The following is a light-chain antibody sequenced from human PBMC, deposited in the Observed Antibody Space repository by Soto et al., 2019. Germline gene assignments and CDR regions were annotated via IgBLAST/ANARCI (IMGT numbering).Light chain of an antibody. CDR3: QQYGSPPRP. CDR1: QSVSSN. J-gene: IGKJ1*01. Sequence: EIVMTQSPATLSVSPGERATLSCRASQSVSSNLAWYQQKPGQAPRLLIYGASTRATGIPARFSGSGSGTEFTLTISSLQSEDFAVYYCQQYGSPPRPFGQGTKVDMK. CDR2: GAS. V-gene: IGKV3-15*01.